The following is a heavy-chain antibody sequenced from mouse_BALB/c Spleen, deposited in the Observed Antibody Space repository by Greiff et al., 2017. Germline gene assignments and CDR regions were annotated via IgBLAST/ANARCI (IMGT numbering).Heavy chain of an antibody. D-gene: IGHD1-1*01. CDR3: ARRAIYYYGSSGDYYAMDY. CDR1: GFSLSTSGMG. V-gene: IGHV8-12*01. J-gene: IGHJ4*01. Sequence: QVTLKVSGPGILQPSQTLSLTCSFSGFSLSTSGMGVSWIRQPSGKGLEWLAHIYWDDDKRYNPSLKSRLTISKDTSRNQVFLKITSVDTADTATYYCARRAIYYYGSSGDYYAMDYWGQGTSVTVSS. CDR2: IYWDDDK.